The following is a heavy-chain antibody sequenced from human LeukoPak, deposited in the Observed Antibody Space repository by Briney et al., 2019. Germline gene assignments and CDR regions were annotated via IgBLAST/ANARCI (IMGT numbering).Heavy chain of an antibody. J-gene: IGHJ6*03. V-gene: IGHV1-18*04. CDR2: ISAYNGNT. Sequence: GASVKVSCKASGYTFTGYYMHWVRQAPGQGLEWMGWISAYNGNTNYAQKLQGRVTMTTDTSTSTAYMELRSLRSDDTAVYYCARLGHSSGWYGRIGRNDHYYYYMDVWGKGTTVTVSS. CDR3: ARLGHSSGWYGRIGRNDHYYYYMDV. D-gene: IGHD6-19*01. CDR1: GYTFTGYY.